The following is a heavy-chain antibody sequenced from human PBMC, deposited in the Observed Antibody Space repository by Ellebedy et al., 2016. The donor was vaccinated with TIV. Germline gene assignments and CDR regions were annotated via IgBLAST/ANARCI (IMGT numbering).Heavy chain of an antibody. CDR1: GYTFTSYG. D-gene: IGHD1-14*01. V-gene: IGHV1-18*04. Sequence: AASVKVSCKASGYTFTSYGISWVRQAPGQGLEWMGWISAYNGDTNYAQKFQGRVTMTRDTSISTAYMELSSLRADDTAVYYCARELVGTTGYWGQGTLVTVSS. CDR3: ARELVGTTGY. CDR2: ISAYNGDT. J-gene: IGHJ4*02.